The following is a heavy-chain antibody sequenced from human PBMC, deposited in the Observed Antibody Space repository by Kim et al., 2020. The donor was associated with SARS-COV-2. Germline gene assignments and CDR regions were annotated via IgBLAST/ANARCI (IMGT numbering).Heavy chain of an antibody. CDR1: GYSFTSYW. J-gene: IGHJ6*02. D-gene: IGHD6-13*01. CDR2: IYPGDSDT. Sequence: GESLKISCKGSGYSFTSYWIGWVRQMPGKGLEWMGIIYPGDSDTRYSPSFQGQVTISADKSISTAYLQWSSLKASDTAMYYCARHSRIAAAGPYYYYYYGMDVWGQGTTVTVSS. V-gene: IGHV5-51*01. CDR3: ARHSRIAAAGPYYYYYYGMDV.